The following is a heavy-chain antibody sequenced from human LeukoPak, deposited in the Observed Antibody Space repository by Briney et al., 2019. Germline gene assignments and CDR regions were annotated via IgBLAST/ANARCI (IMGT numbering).Heavy chain of an antibody. CDR1: GASISTDY. CDR3: ARGSRVNLVY. CDR2: FSYSGST. D-gene: IGHD2/OR15-2a*01. J-gene: IGHJ4*02. Sequence: PSETLSLTSTVSGASISTDYCTWIRQPPGKGLEWIGYFSYSGSTSYNPSLESRVTISVDKSKNQFSLKLSSVTAADTAVYYCARGSRVNLVYWGQGALVTVSS. V-gene: IGHV4-59*01.